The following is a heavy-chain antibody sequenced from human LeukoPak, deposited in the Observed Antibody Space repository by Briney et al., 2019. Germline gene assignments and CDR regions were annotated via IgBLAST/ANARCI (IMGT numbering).Heavy chain of an antibody. CDR1: GFTFSSYA. CDR3: AKTPGITGTILKTHFDY. D-gene: IGHD1-20*01. CDR2: ISGSGGST. V-gene: IGHV3-23*01. J-gene: IGHJ4*02. Sequence: GGSLRLSCAASGFTFSSYAMSWVRQAPGKGLEWVSAISGSGGSTYYADSVKGRFTISRDNSKNTLYLQMNSLRAEDTAVYYCAKTPGITGTILKTHFDYWGQGTLVTVSS.